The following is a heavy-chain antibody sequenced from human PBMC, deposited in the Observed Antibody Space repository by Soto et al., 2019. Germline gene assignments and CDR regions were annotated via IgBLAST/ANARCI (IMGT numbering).Heavy chain of an antibody. V-gene: IGHV3-11*01. CDR2: IDSRGRTL. J-gene: IGHJ4*02. CDR1: GFTFTDYS. CDR3: ARQAARNYIDS. Sequence: GSLRLSCATSGFTFTDYSMSWIRQAPGKGLEWLAFIDSRGRTLSYADSVKGRFTISRDNAKNSLYLQMHSLRADDTAVYYCARQAARNYIDSWGQGDVVTVSS. D-gene: IGHD6-6*01.